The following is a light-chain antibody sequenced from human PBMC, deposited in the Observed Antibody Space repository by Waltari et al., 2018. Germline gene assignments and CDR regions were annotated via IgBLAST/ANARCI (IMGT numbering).Light chain of an antibody. V-gene: IGLV2-14*03. J-gene: IGLJ2*01. CDR1: SSDVGAYNY. CDR2: GVT. CDR3: SSYTTSDTLV. Sequence: QSALTQPASVSGSPGQSLTISCTGTSSDVGAYNYVSWYQQHPGRAPRLMIYGVTIRASGVSSRFAGSKSGNTASLTISGLQPEDEAYYYCSSYTTSDTLVFAGGTKLTVL.